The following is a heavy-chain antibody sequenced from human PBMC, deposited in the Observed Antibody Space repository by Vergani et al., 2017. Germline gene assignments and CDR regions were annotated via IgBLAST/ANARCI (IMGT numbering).Heavy chain of an antibody. CDR3: ARERNAYYDFWSGYYTQYYFDY. CDR1: GFTFDDYG. CDR2: INWNGGST. V-gene: IGHV3-20*04. J-gene: IGHJ4*02. Sequence: EVQLVESGGGVVRPGGSLRLSCAASGFTFDDYGMSWVRQAPGQGLEWVSGINWNGGSTGYADSVKGRFTISRDNAKNSLYLQMNSLRPDDTALYYCARERNAYYDFWSGYYTQYYFDYWGQGTLVTVSS. D-gene: IGHD3-3*01.